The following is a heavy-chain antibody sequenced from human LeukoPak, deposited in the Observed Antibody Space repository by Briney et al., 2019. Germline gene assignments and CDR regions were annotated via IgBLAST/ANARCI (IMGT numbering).Heavy chain of an antibody. V-gene: IGHV4-39*01. CDR3: VSPRGFSYGYFDY. CDR2: IYYSKNT. CDR1: GGSISSSSAY. Sequence: SETLSLTCTVSGGSISSSSAYWGWIRQPPGKGLEWIGSIYYSKNTYYNPSLNSRVTISADTSKNQFSLTLGSVSATDTAVYYCVSPRGFSYGYFDYWGQETLVTVSS. J-gene: IGHJ4*02. D-gene: IGHD5-18*01.